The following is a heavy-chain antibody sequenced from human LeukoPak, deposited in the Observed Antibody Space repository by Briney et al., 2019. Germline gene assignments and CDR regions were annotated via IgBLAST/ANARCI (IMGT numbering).Heavy chain of an antibody. J-gene: IGHJ5*02. CDR1: GFTFSDYY. CDR3: AKATGPAAIGWFDP. CDR2: ISSSGSTI. Sequence: GGSLRLSCAASGFTFSDYYMSWIRQAPGKGLEWVSYISSSGSTIYYADSVKGRFTISRDNAKNSLYLQMNSLRAEDTAVYYCAKATGPAAIGWFDPWGQGTLVTVSS. D-gene: IGHD2-2*01. V-gene: IGHV3-11*01.